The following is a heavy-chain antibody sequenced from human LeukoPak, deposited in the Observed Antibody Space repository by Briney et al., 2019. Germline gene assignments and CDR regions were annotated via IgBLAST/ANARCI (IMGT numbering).Heavy chain of an antibody. CDR3: ARDELGAGTIDY. CDR2: IDHSGST. J-gene: IGHJ4*02. D-gene: IGHD6-13*01. Sequence: SETLSLTCTVSGYSISSDYYWGWIRQPPGKGLEWIGSIDHSGSTYYNPSLKSRVTISVDTSKNQFSLKLSSVTAADTAVYYCARDELGAGTIDYWGQGTLVTVSS. CDR1: GYSISSDYY. V-gene: IGHV4-38-2*02.